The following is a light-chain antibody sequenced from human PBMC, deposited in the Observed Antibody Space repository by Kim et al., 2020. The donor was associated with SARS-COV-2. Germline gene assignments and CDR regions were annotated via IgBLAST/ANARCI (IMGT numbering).Light chain of an antibody. CDR3: QSYDSSLSALYV. V-gene: IGLV1-40*01. Sequence: VTDSGAGSSSNIGAGYDGHWYQQLPGTAPKLLIYGNSNRPSGVPDRFSGSKSGTSASLAITGLQAEDEADYYCQSYDSSLSALYVFGTGTKVTVL. J-gene: IGLJ1*01. CDR1: SSNIGAGYD. CDR2: GNS.